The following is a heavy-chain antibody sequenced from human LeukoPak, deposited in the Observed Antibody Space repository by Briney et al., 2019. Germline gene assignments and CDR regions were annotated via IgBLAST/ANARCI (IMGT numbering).Heavy chain of an antibody. CDR3: TRSTYYYDSSGYYFVGVNDY. J-gene: IGHJ4*02. V-gene: IGHV3-15*01. CDR1: GFTFSNAW. CDR2: IKSKTDGGTT. Sequence: GGSLRLSCAASGFTFSNAWMNWVRQAPGKGLEWVGRIKSKTDGGTTDYAAPVKGRFTISRDDSKNTLYLQMNSLQTEDTAVYYCTRSTYYYDSSGYYFVGVNDYWGQGTLVTVSS. D-gene: IGHD3-22*01.